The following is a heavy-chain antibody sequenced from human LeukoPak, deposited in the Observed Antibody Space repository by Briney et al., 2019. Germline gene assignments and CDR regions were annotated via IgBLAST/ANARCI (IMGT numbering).Heavy chain of an antibody. D-gene: IGHD6-13*01. CDR2: ISYDGSNK. CDR1: GFTFSSYI. Sequence: GGSLRLSCAASGFTFSSYIMHWVRQAPGKGLEWVAVISYDGSNKYYADSVKGRFTISRDNSKNTLYLQMNSLRAEDTAVYYCAKFDGSSSWYVDYFDYWGQGTLVTVSS. CDR3: AKFDGSSSWYVDYFDY. J-gene: IGHJ4*02. V-gene: IGHV3-30*18.